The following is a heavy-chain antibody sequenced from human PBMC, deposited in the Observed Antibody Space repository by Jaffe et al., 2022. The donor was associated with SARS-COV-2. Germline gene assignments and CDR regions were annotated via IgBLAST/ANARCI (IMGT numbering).Heavy chain of an antibody. Sequence: VQLVESGGGLVQPGRSLRLSCAASGFTFDDYAMHWVRQAPGKGLEWVSGSSWNSGTIGYADSVKGRFTIIRDNAKNSLYLQMNSLRPEDTALYYCAKDLRSDGDYWAFDIWGQGTVVTVSS. D-gene: IGHD4-17*01. CDR2: SSWNSGTI. CDR1: GFTFDDYA. CDR3: AKDLRSDGDYWAFDI. V-gene: IGHV3-9*01. J-gene: IGHJ3*02.